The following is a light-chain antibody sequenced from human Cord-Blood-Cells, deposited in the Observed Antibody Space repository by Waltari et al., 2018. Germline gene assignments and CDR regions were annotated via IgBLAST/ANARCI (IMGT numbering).Light chain of an antibody. CDR1: SSDVGGYNY. CDR3: SSYTSSSTWV. CDR2: DVS. Sequence: QSALTQPASVSGSPGQSITISCTGTSSDVGGYNYVSWYQQHPGKAPKLMIYDVSKRPSGVSNRFSGSKSDNTASLTISGLQAEDEAAYYCSSYTSSSTWVFGGGTKLTVL. J-gene: IGLJ3*02. V-gene: IGLV2-14*01.